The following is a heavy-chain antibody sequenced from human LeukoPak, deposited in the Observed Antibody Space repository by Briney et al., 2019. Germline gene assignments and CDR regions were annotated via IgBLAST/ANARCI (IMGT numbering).Heavy chain of an antibody. D-gene: IGHD2-2*01. J-gene: IGHJ3*02. CDR1: GGSISSHY. V-gene: IGHV4-59*11. CDR2: IYYSGST. CDR3: ARVPLGYCSSTSCYGDAFDI. Sequence: PSETLSLTCTVSGGSISSHYWSWIRQSPGKGLEWIGYIYYSGSTNYNPSLKSRVTISVDTSKNQFSLKLSSVTAADTAVYYCARVPLGYCSSTSCYGDAFDIWGQGTMVTVSS.